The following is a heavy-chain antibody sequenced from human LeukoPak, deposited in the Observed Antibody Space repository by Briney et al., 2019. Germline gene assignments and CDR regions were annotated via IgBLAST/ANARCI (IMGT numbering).Heavy chain of an antibody. J-gene: IGHJ4*02. V-gene: IGHV5-51*01. CDR2: IYPGDSDT. CDR3: ARESSGRTLDY. Sequence: GESLKISCKGSGYSFTSFWIAWVRQMPGRGLEWMGIIYPGDSDTRYSPSFQGQVTISADKSISTAYLQWSSLKASDTAMYYCARESSGRTLDYWGQGTQVTVSS. D-gene: IGHD3-22*01. CDR1: GYSFTSFW.